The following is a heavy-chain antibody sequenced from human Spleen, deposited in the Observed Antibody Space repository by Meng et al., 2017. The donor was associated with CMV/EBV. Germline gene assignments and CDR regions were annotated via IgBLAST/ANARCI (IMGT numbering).Heavy chain of an antibody. CDR1: GFTFSSYW. Sequence: EGSLRLSCAASGFTFSSYWMSWVRQAPGKGLEWVSYISSSGSTIYYADSVKGRFTISRDNAKNSLYLQMNSLRAEDTAVYYCARDLHAYCSSTSCRGFPDYWGQGTLVTVSS. CDR2: ISSSGSTI. CDR3: ARDLHAYCSSTSCRGFPDY. J-gene: IGHJ4*02. D-gene: IGHD2-2*01. V-gene: IGHV3-48*04.